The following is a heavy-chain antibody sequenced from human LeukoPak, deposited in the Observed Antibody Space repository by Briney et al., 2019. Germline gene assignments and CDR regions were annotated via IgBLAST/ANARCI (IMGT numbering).Heavy chain of an antibody. J-gene: IGHJ6*02. Sequence: GGSLRLSCAASGFTFSSYWMHWARQAPGKGLVWVSRINSDGSSTSYADSVKGRFTISRDNAKNTLYLQMNSLRAEDTAVYYCARERYFDLLYGMDVWGQGTTVTVSS. V-gene: IGHV3-74*01. D-gene: IGHD3-9*01. CDR3: ARERYFDLLYGMDV. CDR1: GFTFSSYW. CDR2: INSDGSST.